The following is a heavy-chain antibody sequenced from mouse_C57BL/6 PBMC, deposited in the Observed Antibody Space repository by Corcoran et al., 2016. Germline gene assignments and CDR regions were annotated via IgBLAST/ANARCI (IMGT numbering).Heavy chain of an antibody. V-gene: IGHV9-3*01. Sequence: QIQLVQSGPELKKPGETVKISCKASGYTFTTYGMSWVKQAPGKGLKWMGWINTYSGVPTYADDFKGRFAFSLETSASTAYLQINNLKKEDTATYFWARRGSSGYDAMDYWGQGTSVTVSS. D-gene: IGHD3-2*02. J-gene: IGHJ4*01. CDR2: INTYSGVP. CDR1: GYTFTTYG. CDR3: ARRGSSGYDAMDY.